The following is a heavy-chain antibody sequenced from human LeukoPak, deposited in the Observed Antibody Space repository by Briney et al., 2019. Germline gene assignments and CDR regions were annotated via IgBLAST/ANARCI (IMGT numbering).Heavy chain of an antibody. CDR3: ARGSGGSGTFDY. Sequence: PSETLSLTCTVSGGSISSYYWSWIRQPPGKGLEWIGYIYYSGSTNYNPSLKSRVTISVDTSKNQFSLKLSSVTAADTAVYYCARGSGGSGTFDYWGQGTLVTVSS. CDR2: IYYSGST. J-gene: IGHJ4*02. CDR1: GGSISSYY. V-gene: IGHV4-59*01. D-gene: IGHD2-15*01.